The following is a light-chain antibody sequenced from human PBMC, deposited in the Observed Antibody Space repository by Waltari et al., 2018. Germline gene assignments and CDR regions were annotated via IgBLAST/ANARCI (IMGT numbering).Light chain of an antibody. CDR2: DAS. CDR3: QQRSNLPPFT. CDR1: PIISTY. V-gene: IGKV3-11*01. J-gene: IGKJ3*01. Sequence: EIVLTQSPATLSLSPGERASLSCRASPIISTYLAWYQQKPGQAPRLLIYDASNRATGIPGRFSGSGSGTDFTLTISSLEPEDFAIYYCQQRSNLPPFTFGPGTKVDVK.